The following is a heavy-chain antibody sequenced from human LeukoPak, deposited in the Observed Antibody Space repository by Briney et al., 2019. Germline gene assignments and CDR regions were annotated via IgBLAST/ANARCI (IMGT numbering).Heavy chain of an antibody. Sequence: PSETLSLTCTVSGGSISSYYWSWLRQPAGKGLEWIGRIYTSGSTNYNPSLKSQVTMSVDTSKNQCTLKLSSVTAADTAVYYCARVGDYALKDWGQGTLVTVSS. V-gene: IGHV4-4*07. CDR3: ARVGDYALKD. J-gene: IGHJ4*02. D-gene: IGHD3-16*01. CDR2: IYTSGST. CDR1: GGSISSYY.